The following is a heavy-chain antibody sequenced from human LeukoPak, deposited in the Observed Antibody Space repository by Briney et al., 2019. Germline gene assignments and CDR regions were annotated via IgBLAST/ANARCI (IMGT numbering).Heavy chain of an antibody. CDR1: GYTLTELS. CDR2: FDPEDGET. J-gene: IGHJ4*02. V-gene: IGHV1-24*01. CDR3: ATGHGEGPTGTTVPRIFYFDY. Sequence: ASVKVSCKVSGYTLTELSMHWVRQAPGKGLEWMGGFDPEDGETIYAQKFQGRVTMTEDTSTDTAYMELSSLRSEDTAVYYCATGHGEGPTGTTVPRIFYFDYWGQGTLVTVSS. D-gene: IGHD1-1*01.